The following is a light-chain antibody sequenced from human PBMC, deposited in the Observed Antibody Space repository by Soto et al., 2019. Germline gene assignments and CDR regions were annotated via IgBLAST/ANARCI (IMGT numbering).Light chain of an antibody. Sequence: QSVLTQPPSVSAAPGQKVTISCSGSSSNIGNSYVSWYQQLPGTAPELLIYENNKRPSGIPDRFSGSESGTSATLGITGLQTGDEADYYCGSWDSSLSAAVFGGGTKLTVL. CDR3: GSWDSSLSAAV. CDR2: ENN. J-gene: IGLJ2*01. V-gene: IGLV1-51*02. CDR1: SSNIGNSY.